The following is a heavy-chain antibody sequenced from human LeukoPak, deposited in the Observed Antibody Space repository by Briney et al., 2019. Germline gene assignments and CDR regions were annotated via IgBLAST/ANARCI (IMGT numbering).Heavy chain of an antibody. V-gene: IGHV4-59*01. CDR3: ARGGYSYGDDYYYYYFMDV. CDR1: GGSISSYY. J-gene: IGHJ6*03. D-gene: IGHD5-18*01. Sequence: SETLSLTCTVSGGSISSYYWSWIRQPPGKGLEWIGYIYYSGSTNYNPSLKSRVTISVDTSKNQFSLKLSSVTAADTAVYYCARGGYSYGDDYYYYYFMDVWGKGTTVTVSS. CDR2: IYYSGST.